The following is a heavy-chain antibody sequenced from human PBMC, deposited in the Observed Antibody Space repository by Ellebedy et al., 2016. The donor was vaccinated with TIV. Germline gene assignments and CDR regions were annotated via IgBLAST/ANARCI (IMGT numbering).Heavy chain of an antibody. V-gene: IGHV1-3*01. J-gene: IGHJ4*02. CDR1: GYTFTSYA. CDR2: INAGNGNT. D-gene: IGHD3-9*01. Sequence: ASVKVSCXASGYTFTSYAMHWVRQAPGQRLEWMGWINAGNGNTKYSQKFQGRVTITRDTSASTAYMELSSLRSEDTAVYYCASSYSDYDILTGYYSPPSLDYWGQGTLVTVSS. CDR3: ASSYSDYDILTGYYSPPSLDY.